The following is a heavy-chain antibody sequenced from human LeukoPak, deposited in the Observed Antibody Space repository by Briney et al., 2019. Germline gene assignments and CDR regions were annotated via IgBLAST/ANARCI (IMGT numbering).Heavy chain of an antibody. CDR3: AIDPNWGTHS. CDR2: IGSSGGSI. V-gene: IGHV3-23*01. Sequence: GGSLRLSCAASGFTFSTYTMYWVRHPPGKSLEWVSIIGSSGGSIHYADSVKGRFTISRDNSKNALYLQMNSLRVEDTAVYYCAIDPNWGTHSWGQGVLVTVSS. CDR1: GFTFSTYT. J-gene: IGHJ4*02. D-gene: IGHD7-27*01.